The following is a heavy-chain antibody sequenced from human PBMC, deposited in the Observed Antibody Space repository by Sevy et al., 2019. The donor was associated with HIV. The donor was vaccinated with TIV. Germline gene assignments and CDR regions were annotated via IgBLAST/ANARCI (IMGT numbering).Heavy chain of an antibody. CDR3: ARVDPGRPYSGSPLGRFDY. J-gene: IGHJ4*02. V-gene: IGHV1-18*01. CDR2: ISAYNGNT. Sequence: ASVKVSCKASGYTFTSYGISWVRQAPGQGLEWMGWISAYNGNTNYAQKLQGRATMTTDTSTSTGYIELRSLRSDETALYYCARVDPGRPYSGSPLGRFDYWGQGTLVTVSS. D-gene: IGHD1-26*01. CDR1: GYTFTSYG.